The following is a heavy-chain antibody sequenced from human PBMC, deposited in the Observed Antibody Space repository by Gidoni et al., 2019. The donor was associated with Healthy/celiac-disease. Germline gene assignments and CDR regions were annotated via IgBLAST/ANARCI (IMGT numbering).Heavy chain of an antibody. Sequence: QVQLVESGGGVVQPGRSLRLSCAASGFTFSSYGMHWVRQAPGKGLEWVAVIWYDGSNKYYADSVKGRFTISRDNSKNTLYLQMNSLRAEDTAVYYCARDYSGSYVAHYGMDVWGQGTTVTVSS. CDR1: GFTFSSYG. CDR3: ARDYSGSYVAHYGMDV. V-gene: IGHV3-33*01. D-gene: IGHD1-26*01. CDR2: IWYDGSNK. J-gene: IGHJ6*02.